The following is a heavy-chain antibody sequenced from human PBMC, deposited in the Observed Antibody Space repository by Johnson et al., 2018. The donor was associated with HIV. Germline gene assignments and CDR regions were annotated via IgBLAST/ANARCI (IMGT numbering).Heavy chain of an antibody. CDR2: IYSGGST. CDR1: GFTFSSYG. J-gene: IGHJ3*02. Sequence: EVQLVESGGGVVQPGRSLRLSCAASGFTFSSYGMHWVRQAPGKGLEWVAVIYSGGSTYYTDSVKGRFTISRDNSKNTVNLQMNSLRAEDTAVYYCARVAALYDAFDIWGQGTMVTVSS. V-gene: IGHV3-66*01. D-gene: IGHD2-15*01. CDR3: ARVAALYDAFDI.